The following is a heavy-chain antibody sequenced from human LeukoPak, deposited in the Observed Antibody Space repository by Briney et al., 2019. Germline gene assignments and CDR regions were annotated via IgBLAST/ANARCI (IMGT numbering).Heavy chain of an antibody. CDR1: SGSISSHY. CDR2: IYYSGST. J-gene: IGHJ5*02. D-gene: IGHD3-10*01. Sequence: PSETLSLTCTVSSGSISSHYWSWIRQPPGKGLEWIGYIYYSGSTNYNPSLKSRVTISVDTPKNQFSLKLSSVTAADTAVYYCARGLRQGTWFDPWGQGTLVTVSS. CDR3: ARGLRQGTWFDP. V-gene: IGHV4-59*11.